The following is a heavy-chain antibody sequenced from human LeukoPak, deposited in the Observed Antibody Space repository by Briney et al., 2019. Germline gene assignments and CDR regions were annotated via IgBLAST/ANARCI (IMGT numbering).Heavy chain of an antibody. V-gene: IGHV4-39*07. CDR3: ARDFTSDSSDFYPNYMDV. CDR2: IYYSGST. Sequence: SETLSLTCTVSGVSIISTSYYWDWLRQPPGKGLEWNVSIYYSGSTYYSPSLKSRVTISIDTTKNQFSLKLSSVTAADTAVYYCARDFTSDSSDFYPNYMDVWGKGTTVTVSS. J-gene: IGHJ6*03. D-gene: IGHD3-22*01. CDR1: GVSIISTSYY.